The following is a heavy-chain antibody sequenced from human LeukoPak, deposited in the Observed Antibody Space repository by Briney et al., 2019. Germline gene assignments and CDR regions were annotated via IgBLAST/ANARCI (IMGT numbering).Heavy chain of an antibody. CDR3: ARGLDFDWLLRFDY. J-gene: IGHJ4*02. CDR2: IYYSGST. Sequence: PSETLSLTCTVSGGSISSGGYYWSWIRQPPGKGLEWIGYIYYSGSTNYNPSLKSRVTISVDTSKNQFSLKLSSVTAADTAVYYCARGLDFDWLLRFDYWGQGTLVTVSS. CDR1: GGSISSGGYY. V-gene: IGHV4-61*08. D-gene: IGHD3-9*01.